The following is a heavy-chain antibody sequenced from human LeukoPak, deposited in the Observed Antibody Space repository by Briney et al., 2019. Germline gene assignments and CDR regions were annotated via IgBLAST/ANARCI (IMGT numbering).Heavy chain of an antibody. CDR3: SGRAPPTFYYYMDV. CDR1: GFTFSSYS. J-gene: IGHJ6*03. V-gene: IGHV3-21*01. CDR2: ISSSSSYI. D-gene: IGHD1-14*01. Sequence: GSLRLSCAASGFTFSSYSMNWVRQAPGKGLEWVSSISSSSSYIYYADSVKGRFTISRDNAKNSLYLQMNSLRAEDTAVYYCSGRAPPTFYYYMDVWGKGTTVTVSS.